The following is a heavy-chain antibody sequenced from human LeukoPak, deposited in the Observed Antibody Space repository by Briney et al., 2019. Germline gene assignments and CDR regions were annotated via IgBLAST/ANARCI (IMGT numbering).Heavy chain of an antibody. Sequence: GGSLRLSCAASGFTFSSYEMNWVRQAPGKGLEWVSYIGSSGSTIYYADSVKGRFTISRDNAKNSLYLQMNSLRAEDTAVYYCATTPWLRYFDWFPTIYDYWGQGTLVTVSS. CDR3: ATTPWLRYFDWFPTIYDY. J-gene: IGHJ4*02. V-gene: IGHV3-48*03. CDR2: IGSSGSTI. D-gene: IGHD3-9*01. CDR1: GFTFSSYE.